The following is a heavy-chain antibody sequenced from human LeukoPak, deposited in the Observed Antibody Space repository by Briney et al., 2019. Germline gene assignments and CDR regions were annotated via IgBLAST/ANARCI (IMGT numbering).Heavy chain of an antibody. CDR2: INPNSGGT. J-gene: IGHJ4*02. D-gene: IGHD3-3*01. V-gene: IGHV1-2*02. Sequence: GASVKVSCKASGYTFTGYYMHWVRQAPGQGLEWMGWINPNSGGTNYAQKFQGRVTMTRDTSISTAYMELSRLRSDDTAVYYCARGLVPFITIFVYYFDYWGQGTLVTVSS. CDR3: ARGLVPFITIFVYYFDY. CDR1: GYTFTGYY.